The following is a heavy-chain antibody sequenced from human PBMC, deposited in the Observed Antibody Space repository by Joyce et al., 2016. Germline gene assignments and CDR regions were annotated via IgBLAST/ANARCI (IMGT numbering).Heavy chain of an antibody. J-gene: IGHJ4*02. CDR1: GYTFTGFY. Sequence: VHLVQSGAEVKEPGASVKVSCKASGYTFTGFYVHWVRHAPGQGLEWMVMINTISGGTTYAQKYQGRITLTRDTAANTHYMELTSLTSDDTAVFYCARDLTGSGWYYFDHWGQGTLVTVSS. CDR2: INTISGGT. CDR3: ARDLTGSGWYYFDH. D-gene: IGHD6-19*01. V-gene: IGHV1-46*01.